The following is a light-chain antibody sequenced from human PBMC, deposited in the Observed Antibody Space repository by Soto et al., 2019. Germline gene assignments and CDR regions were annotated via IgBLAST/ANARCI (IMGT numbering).Light chain of an antibody. V-gene: IGKV3-20*01. CDR1: ETLGMTS. Sequence: DIVLTQSPGTLSLSPGQGATLSCTASETLGMTSLAWYQHKPGQTPRLVIYGASSRAFGIPDRFSGSASGTDFTLTISRLEPEYSAVYFCLQHGSTPFTFGEGTRLEI. J-gene: IGKJ2*01. CDR3: LQHGSTPFT. CDR2: GAS.